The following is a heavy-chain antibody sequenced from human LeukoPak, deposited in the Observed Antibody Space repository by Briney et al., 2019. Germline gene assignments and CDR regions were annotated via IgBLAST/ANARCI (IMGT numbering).Heavy chain of an antibody. CDR3: ARGGHRQKEF. D-gene: IGHD3-10*01. CDR2: IKPDGSDK. CDR1: GFTFRNYW. V-gene: IGHV3-7*01. J-gene: IGHJ4*02. Sequence: PGGSLRLSCAASGFTFRNYWMTWVRQSPGKGLEWMAIIKPDGSDKYHVDSVKGRFTISRDNAKNSLYLQMSSLRAEDTAVYYCARGGHRQKEFWGQGTLVTVSS.